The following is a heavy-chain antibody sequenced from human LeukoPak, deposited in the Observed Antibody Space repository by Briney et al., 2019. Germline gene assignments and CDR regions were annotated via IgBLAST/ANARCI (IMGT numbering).Heavy chain of an antibody. Sequence: GGSLRLSCAASGFTFSDYYMSWIRQAPGKGLEWVSYISSSGSTIYYADSVEGRFTISRDNAKNSLYLQMNSLRAEDTAVYYCAKEKVLGTVGTVGFDPWGQGTLVTVSS. V-gene: IGHV3-11*01. CDR1: GFTFSDYY. CDR3: AKEKVLGTVGTVGFDP. CDR2: ISSSGSTI. J-gene: IGHJ5*02. D-gene: IGHD6-13*01.